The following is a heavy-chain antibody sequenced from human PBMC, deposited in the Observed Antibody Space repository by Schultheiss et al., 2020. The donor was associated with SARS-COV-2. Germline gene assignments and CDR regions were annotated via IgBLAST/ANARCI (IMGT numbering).Heavy chain of an antibody. D-gene: IGHD2-2*01. J-gene: IGHJ4*02. CDR1: GGSISSGSYY. V-gene: IGHV4-31*03. CDR2: IYYSGNT. Sequence: SETLSLTCTVSGGSISSGSYYWGWIRQPPGKGLEWIGHIYYSGNTNYNPSLKSRVSISVDTSKNQFSLRLTSLTAADTALYYCARQPSRTRSGLDYWGQGILVTVSS. CDR3: ARQPSRTRSGLDY.